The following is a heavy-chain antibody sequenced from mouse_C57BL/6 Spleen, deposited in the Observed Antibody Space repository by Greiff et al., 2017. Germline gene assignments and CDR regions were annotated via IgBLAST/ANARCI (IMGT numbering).Heavy chain of an antibody. CDR3: TRWMSRFDY. CDR1: GYTFTDYE. Sequence: VQLQQSGAELVRPGASVTLSCKASGYTFTDYEMHWVKQTPVHGLEWIGAIDPETGGTAYNQKFKGKAILTADKSSSTAYMELRSLTSEDSAVYYCTRWMSRFDYWGQGTTLTVSS. J-gene: IGHJ2*01. CDR2: IDPETGGT. V-gene: IGHV1-15*01.